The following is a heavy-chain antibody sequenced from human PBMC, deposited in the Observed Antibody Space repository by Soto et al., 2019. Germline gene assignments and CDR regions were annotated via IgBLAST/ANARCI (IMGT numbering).Heavy chain of an antibody. D-gene: IGHD3-10*01. Sequence: EVQLLESGGGLVQPGGSLRLSCAGSGFTFSDYAISWVRQAPGKGLEWVSAMSGSGGSIYYADFVKGRFTISRDNSKNTVNQKMSSRRGEDRAIYYSAKTFGSNGLLDSWGGETLVTVSS. V-gene: IGHV3-23*01. CDR2: MSGSGGSI. CDR1: GFTFSDYA. J-gene: IGHJ4*02. CDR3: AKTFGSNGLLDS.